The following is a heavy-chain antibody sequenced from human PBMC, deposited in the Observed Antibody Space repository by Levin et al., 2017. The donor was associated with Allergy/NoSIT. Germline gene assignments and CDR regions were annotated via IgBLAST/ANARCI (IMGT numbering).Heavy chain of an antibody. CDR1: GFAVSRHY. CDR2: IYSEGGT. Sequence: LSLTCAASGFAVSRHYMTWVRQAPGKGLEWVSVIYSEGGTYYADSVKGRFTISRDNSKNSLYLQMNSLRAEDTAVYYCARGQYSSSWVFYYGMDVWGQGTTVTVSS. CDR3: ARGQYSSSWVFYYGMDV. D-gene: IGHD6-13*01. V-gene: IGHV3-53*01. J-gene: IGHJ6*02.